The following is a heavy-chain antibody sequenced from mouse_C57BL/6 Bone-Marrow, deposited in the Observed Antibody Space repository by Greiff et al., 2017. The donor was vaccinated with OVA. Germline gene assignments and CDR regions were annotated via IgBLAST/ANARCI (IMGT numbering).Heavy chain of an antibody. CDR1: GYTFTSYW. CDR2: IHPNSGST. V-gene: IGHV1-64*01. CDR3: ARWGGLRRGS. Sequence: VQLQQPGAELVKPGASVKLSCKASGYTFTSYWTHWVKQRPGQGLEWIGMIHPNSGSTNYNEKFKSKATLTVDKSSSTAYMQLSSLTSEDSAVYYCARWGGLRRGSWGQGTLVTVSA. D-gene: IGHD2-4*01. J-gene: IGHJ3*01.